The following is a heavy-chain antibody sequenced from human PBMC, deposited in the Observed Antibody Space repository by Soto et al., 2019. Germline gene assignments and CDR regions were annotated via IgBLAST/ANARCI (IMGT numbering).Heavy chain of an antibody. CDR3: ARYYYDSSGYYLNWFDP. CDR2: ISSSGSTI. Sequence: RGSLRLSCAASGFTFSSYEMNWVRQAPGKGLEWVSYISSSGSTIYYADSVKGRFTISRDNAKNSLYLQMNSLRAEDTAVYYCARYYYDSSGYYLNWFDPWGQGTLVTVSS. CDR1: GFTFSSYE. J-gene: IGHJ5*02. D-gene: IGHD3-22*01. V-gene: IGHV3-48*03.